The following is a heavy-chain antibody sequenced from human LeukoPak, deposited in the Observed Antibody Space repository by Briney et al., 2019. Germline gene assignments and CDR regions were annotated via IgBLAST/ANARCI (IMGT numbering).Heavy chain of an antibody. Sequence: ASVKVSCKASGYTFTGYYMHWVRQAPGQGLEWMGRINPSSGGTNYAQKFQGRVTMTRDTSISTAYMELSRLRSEDTAVYYCATADSSSSFDYWGQGTLVTVSS. CDR2: INPSSGGT. D-gene: IGHD6-6*01. V-gene: IGHV1-2*06. CDR1: GYTFTGYY. J-gene: IGHJ4*02. CDR3: ATADSSSSFDY.